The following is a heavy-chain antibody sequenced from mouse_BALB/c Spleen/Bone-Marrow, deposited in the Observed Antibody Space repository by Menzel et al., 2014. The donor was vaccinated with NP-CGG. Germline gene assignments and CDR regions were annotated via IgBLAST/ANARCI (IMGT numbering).Heavy chain of an antibody. CDR2: ISSGGGST. CDR1: GFAFSSYD. Sequence: EVKLMESGGGLVKPGGSLKLSCAASGFAFSSYDMSWVRQTPEKRLEWVAYISSGGGSTYYPDTVKGRFTISRDNAKNTLYLQMSSQKSEDTAMYYCAREVLRDYFDYWGQGTSLTVSS. CDR3: AREVLRDYFDY. J-gene: IGHJ2*02. D-gene: IGHD1-1*01. V-gene: IGHV5-12-1*01.